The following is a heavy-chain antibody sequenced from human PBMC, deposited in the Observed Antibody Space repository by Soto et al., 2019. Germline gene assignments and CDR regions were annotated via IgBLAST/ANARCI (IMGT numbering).Heavy chain of an antibody. D-gene: IGHD2-15*01. V-gene: IGHV3-48*01. CDR2: ISSSSSII. CDR1: GFTFSSYS. J-gene: IGHJ3*02. Sequence: EVQLVESGGGLVQPGGSLRLSCAASGFTFSSYSMNWVRQAPGKGLEWVSYISSSSSIIYYADSVKGRFTISRDNAKNSLYLQMNSLRAEDTAVYYCARGVQYCSGGSCYRTDAFDIWGQGTMVTVSS. CDR3: ARGVQYCSGGSCYRTDAFDI.